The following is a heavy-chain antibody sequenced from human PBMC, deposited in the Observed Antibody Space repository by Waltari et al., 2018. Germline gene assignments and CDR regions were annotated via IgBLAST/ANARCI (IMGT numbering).Heavy chain of an antibody. CDR3: AKGYLYGDDDY. D-gene: IGHD4-17*01. V-gene: IGHV3-30*02. J-gene: IGHJ4*02. CDR2: IRYDGSNK. Sequence: QVQLVESGGGVVQPGGSLRLSCAASGFTFSSYGMHWVRQAPGKGLEWVAFIRYDGSNKYYADSVKGRFTISRDNSKNTLYLQMNSLRAEDTAVYYCAKGYLYGDDDYWGQGTLVTVSS. CDR1: GFTFSSYG.